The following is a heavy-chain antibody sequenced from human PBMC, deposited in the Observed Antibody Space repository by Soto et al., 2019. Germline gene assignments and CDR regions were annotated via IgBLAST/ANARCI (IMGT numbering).Heavy chain of an antibody. CDR2: ISSSSSYI. V-gene: IGHV3-21*01. Sequence: ESLNVCSASTDITFIPESTESVSQAPGKGLEWVSSISSSSSYIYYADSVKGRFTISRDNAKNSLYLQMNSLRAEDTAVYYCARGSVVVVAATPAFDIWGQGTMVTVSS. CDR3: ARGSVVVVAATPAFDI. CDR1: DITFIPES. D-gene: IGHD2-15*01. J-gene: IGHJ3*02.